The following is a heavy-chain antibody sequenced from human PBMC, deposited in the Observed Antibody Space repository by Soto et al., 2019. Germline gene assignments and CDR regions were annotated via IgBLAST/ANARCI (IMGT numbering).Heavy chain of an antibody. V-gene: IGHV3-21*01. CDR2: ISSSSSYI. Sequence: EVQLVESGGGLVKPGGSLRLSCAASGFTFSSYSMNWVRQAPEKGLEWVSSISSSSSYIYYADSVKGRFTISRDNAKNSLYLQMNSLRAEDTAVYYCAKASYGDPYYYYGMDVWGQGTTVTVSS. J-gene: IGHJ6*02. CDR3: AKASYGDPYYYYGMDV. D-gene: IGHD4-17*01. CDR1: GFTFSSYS.